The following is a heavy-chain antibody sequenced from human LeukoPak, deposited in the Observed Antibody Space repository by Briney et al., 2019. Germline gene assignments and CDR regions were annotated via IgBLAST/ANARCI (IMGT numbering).Heavy chain of an antibody. CDR3: AKPPGYSSSWFSLFDF. V-gene: IGHV3-23*01. J-gene: IGHJ6*02. CDR1: GFTFSSYA. CDR2: ISGSGGSA. D-gene: IGHD6-13*01. Sequence: GGSLRLSCAASGFTFSSYAMSWVRQAPGKGLEWVSGISGSGGSAYYADSVKGRFTISRDNSKNTLFLQMNSLRAEDTAVYYCAKPPGYSSSWFSLFDFWGQGTTVTVSS.